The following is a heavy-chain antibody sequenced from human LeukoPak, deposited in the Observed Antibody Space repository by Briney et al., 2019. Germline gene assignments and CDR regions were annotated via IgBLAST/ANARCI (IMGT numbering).Heavy chain of an antibody. D-gene: IGHD3-22*01. CDR2: IYHSGST. CDR1: GGSISSSTYY. Sequence: SETLSLTCTVSGGSISSSTYYWGWIRQPPGKGLEWIGSIYHSGSTYYNPSLKSRVTISVDTSKNQFSLKLSSVTAADTAVYYCARRDYDSSGYAALWGQGTLSPSPQ. J-gene: IGHJ4*02. V-gene: IGHV4-39*01. CDR3: ARRDYDSSGYAAL.